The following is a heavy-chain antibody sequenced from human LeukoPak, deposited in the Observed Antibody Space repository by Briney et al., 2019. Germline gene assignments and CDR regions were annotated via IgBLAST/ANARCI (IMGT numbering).Heavy chain of an antibody. J-gene: IGHJ3*02. CDR2: IYYSGST. CDR1: GGSISSYY. CDR3: ARLGYYDSSGYFDI. V-gene: IGHV4-59*08. D-gene: IGHD3-22*01. Sequence: SETLSLTCTVSGGSISSYYWSWIRQPPGKGLERFGYIYYSGSTNYNPSLKSRVTISVDTSKNQFSLKLSSVTAADTAVYYCARLGYYDSSGYFDIWGQGTMVTVSS.